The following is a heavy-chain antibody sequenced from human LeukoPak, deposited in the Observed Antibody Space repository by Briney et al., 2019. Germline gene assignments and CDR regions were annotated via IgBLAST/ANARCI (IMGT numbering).Heavy chain of an antibody. D-gene: IGHD6-13*01. CDR3: ARGSSSSWTPGFDP. CDR1: GDSVSSNSVT. CDR2: TYYRSTWYN. J-gene: IGHJ5*02. V-gene: IGHV6-1*01. Sequence: SQTLSLTCAISGDSVSSNSVTWNWTRQSPSRGLEWLGRTYYRSTWYNDYAVSVRGRITVNPDTSKNQFSLHLNSVTPEDTAVYYCARGSSSSWTPGFDPWGQGTLVTVSS.